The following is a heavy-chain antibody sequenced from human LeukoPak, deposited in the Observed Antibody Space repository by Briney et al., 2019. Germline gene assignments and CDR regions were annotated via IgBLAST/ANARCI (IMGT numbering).Heavy chain of an antibody. CDR1: GGAFRGNY. CDR3: ARVNINNWHSCDY. Sequence: PSETLSLTCAVYGGAFRGNYWSWIRQPPGKGLEWIGEIYHSGSPNYNPSLKSRVTISVDKSRNHFSLNLSSVTAADTAVYYCARVNINNWHSCDYWGQGTLVTVSS. CDR2: IYHSGSP. J-gene: IGHJ4*02. D-gene: IGHD1-1*01. V-gene: IGHV4-34*01.